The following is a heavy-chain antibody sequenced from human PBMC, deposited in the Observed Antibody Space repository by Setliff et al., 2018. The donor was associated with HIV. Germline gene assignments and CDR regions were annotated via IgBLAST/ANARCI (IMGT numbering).Heavy chain of an antibody. J-gene: IGHJ3*02. V-gene: IGHV1-18*01. CDR2: ISAYNGNT. D-gene: IGHD1-1*01. Sequence: GASVKVSCKASGYTFINFGISWVRQAPGQGLEWMGWISAYNGNTNSAQRLQGGVTLTTDTSTSTAYMDLRSLRSDDTAVYFCARENEGGAFDIWGQGTMVTVSS. CDR3: ARENEGGAFDI. CDR1: GYTFINFG.